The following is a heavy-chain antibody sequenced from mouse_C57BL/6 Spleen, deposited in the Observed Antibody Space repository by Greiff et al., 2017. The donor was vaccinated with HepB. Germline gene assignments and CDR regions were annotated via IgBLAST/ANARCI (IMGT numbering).Heavy chain of an antibody. D-gene: IGHD1-3*01. Sequence: QVQLKQPGAELVRPGTSVKLSCKASGYTFTSYWMHWVKQRPGQGLEWIGVIDPSDSYTNYNQKFKGKATLTVDTSSSTAYMQLSSLTSEDSAVYYCARGSSFDYWGQGTTLTVSS. CDR1: GYTFTSYW. CDR3: ARGSSFDY. CDR2: IDPSDSYT. J-gene: IGHJ2*01. V-gene: IGHV1-59*01.